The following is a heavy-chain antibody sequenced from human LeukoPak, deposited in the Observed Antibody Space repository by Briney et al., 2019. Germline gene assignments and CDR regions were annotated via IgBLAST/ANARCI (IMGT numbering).Heavy chain of an antibody. J-gene: IGHJ5*02. CDR1: GFIFSNYA. CDR2: ISYDGSNK. V-gene: IGHV3-30-3*01. D-gene: IGHD6-13*01. CDR3: ARDLDSSSWYILWFDP. Sequence: GGSLRLSCAASGFIFSNYAMHWVRQAPGQGLEWVAVISYDGSNKYYADSVKGRFTISRDNSKNTLFLQMNSLRAEDTAVYYCARDLDSSSWYILWFDPWGQGTLVTVSS.